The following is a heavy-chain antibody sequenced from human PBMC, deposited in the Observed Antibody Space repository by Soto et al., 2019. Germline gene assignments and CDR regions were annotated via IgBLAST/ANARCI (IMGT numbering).Heavy chain of an antibody. V-gene: IGHV3-23*01. CDR1: GFTFSSYA. CDR3: AKKGGAEQLWTYGMDV. D-gene: IGHD6-13*01. CDR2: IIGSGGST. Sequence: EVQLLESGGGLVQPGGSLRLSCAASGFTFSSYAMSWVRQAPGKGLEWVSGIIGSGGSTFNADSVKGRFTISRDNSKKSLFLQMNSRRAEDTAVYYCAKKGGAEQLWTYGMDVWGQGTTVTVSS. J-gene: IGHJ6*02.